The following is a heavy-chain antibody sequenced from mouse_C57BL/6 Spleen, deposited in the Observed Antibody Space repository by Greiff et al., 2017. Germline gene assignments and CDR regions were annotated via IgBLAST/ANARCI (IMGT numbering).Heavy chain of an antibody. CDR2: IRNKANGYTT. J-gene: IGHJ4*01. CDR3: ARYRQPYAMDY. CDR1: GFTFTDYY. Sequence: EVQRVESGGGLVQPGGSLSLSCAASGFTFTDYYMSWVRQPPGKALEWLGFIRNKANGYTTEYSASVKGRFTISRDNSQSILYLQMNALRAEDSATYYCARYRQPYAMDYWGQGTSVTVSS. D-gene: IGHD3-2*01. V-gene: IGHV7-3*01.